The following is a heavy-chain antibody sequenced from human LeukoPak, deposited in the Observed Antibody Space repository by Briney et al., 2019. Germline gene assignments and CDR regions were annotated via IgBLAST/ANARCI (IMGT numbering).Heavy chain of an antibody. CDR1: GYTFTGYY. J-gene: IGHJ4*02. V-gene: IGHV1-2*02. Sequence: ASVKVSCKASGYTFTGYYMHWVRQAPGQGLEWMGWINPNSGATNYAQKFQGRVTMTRDTSINTAYMELNILKSDDTAVYYCARVKRLLPEYEYWGQGTLVTVSS. D-gene: IGHD2-15*01. CDR2: INPNSGAT. CDR3: ARVKRLLPEYEY.